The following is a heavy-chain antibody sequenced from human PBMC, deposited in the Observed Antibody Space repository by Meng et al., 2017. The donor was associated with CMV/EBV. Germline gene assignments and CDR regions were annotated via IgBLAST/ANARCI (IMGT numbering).Heavy chain of an antibody. CDR1: GGSISSSSYY. Sequence: RQLQGSGPGLVKPSETLSLTCTVSGGSISSSSYYWGWIRQPPGKGLEWIGSIYYSGSTYYNPSLKSRVTISVDTSKNQFSLKLSSVTAADTAVYYCARAIVLMVYAENWFDPWGQGTLVTVSS. V-gene: IGHV4-39*07. J-gene: IGHJ5*02. CDR3: ARAIVLMVYAENWFDP. CDR2: IYYSGST. D-gene: IGHD2-8*01.